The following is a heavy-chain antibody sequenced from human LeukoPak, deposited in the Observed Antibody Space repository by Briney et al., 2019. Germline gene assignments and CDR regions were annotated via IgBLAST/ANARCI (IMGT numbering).Heavy chain of an antibody. D-gene: IGHD5-12*01. CDR3: PTGQDIVPTTPLDH. CDR1: LYTFTSYY. J-gene: IGHJ4*02. CDR2: INPSGGST. Sequence: SANFSCKPSLYTFTSYYIHWVRQTPGQGLEWMGIINPSGGSTSYAQKFQGRVTMTRDTSTSTVYMELSSLRSQDTPVYHCPTGQDIVPTTPLDHWRQGTLVTV. V-gene: IGHV1-46*01.